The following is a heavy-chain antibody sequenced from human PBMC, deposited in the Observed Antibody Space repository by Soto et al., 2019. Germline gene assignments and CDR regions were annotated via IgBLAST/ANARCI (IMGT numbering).Heavy chain of an antibody. J-gene: IGHJ6*02. CDR3: ARERYYGMDV. V-gene: IGHV4-59*01. CDR2: IYYNGST. CDR1: GGPISSYY. Sequence: KPSESLSLTCTVSGGPISSYYWSWIRQPPGKGLEWIGLIYYNGSTNYKPSLKSRDTISIDTSKNQFSLKLSSVTAAYSAVYYWARERYYGMDVWGQGTTVTVSS.